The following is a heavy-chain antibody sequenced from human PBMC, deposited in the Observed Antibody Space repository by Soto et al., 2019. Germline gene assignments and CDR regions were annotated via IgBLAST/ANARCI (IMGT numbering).Heavy chain of an antibody. CDR2: MNPNSGNT. V-gene: IGHV1-8*01. D-gene: IGHD3-3*01. CDR1: GYTFTSHD. Sequence: QVQLVQSGAEVKKPGASVKVSCKASGYTFTSHDINWVRQATGQGLEWMGWMNPNSGNTGYAQKFQGRVTMTRNTSISTDYMELSSLRSEDTAVYYCARGPYYDFWSGYYNYYYMDVWGKGTTVTVSS. J-gene: IGHJ6*03. CDR3: ARGPYYDFWSGYYNYYYMDV.